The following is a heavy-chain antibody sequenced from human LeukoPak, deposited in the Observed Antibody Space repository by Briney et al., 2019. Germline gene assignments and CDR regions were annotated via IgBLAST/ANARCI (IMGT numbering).Heavy chain of an antibody. J-gene: IGHJ4*02. V-gene: IGHV3-23*01. CDR1: GSTFSSYA. CDR3: AKYLQWLKPFDY. CDR2: ISGSGGGT. D-gene: IGHD6-19*01. Sequence: GGSLGLSCAASGSTFSSYAMSWVRQAPGKGLEWVSAISGSGGGTYYADSVKGRFTISRDNSKNTLYLQMNSLRAEDTAVYYCAKYLQWLKPFDYWGQGTLVTVSS.